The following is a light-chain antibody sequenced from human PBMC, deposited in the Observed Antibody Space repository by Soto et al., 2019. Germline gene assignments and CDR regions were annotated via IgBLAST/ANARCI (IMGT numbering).Light chain of an antibody. CDR1: QSVSSSY. Sequence: EIVLTQSPGTLSLSPGERETLSCRASQSVSSSYLAWYQQKPCQAPRLLIYGASSRATCIPDRFSGSGSGTDFTLTISRLEPEDFAVYYCQQYGSSLSITFGQGTRLEIK. CDR2: GAS. V-gene: IGKV3-20*01. CDR3: QQYGSSLSIT. J-gene: IGKJ5*01.